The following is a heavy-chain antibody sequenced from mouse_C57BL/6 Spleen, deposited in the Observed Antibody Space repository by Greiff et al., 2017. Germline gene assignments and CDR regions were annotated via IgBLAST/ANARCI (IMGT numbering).Heavy chain of an antibody. Sequence: EVQGVESGGGLVKPGGSLKLSCAASGFTFSSYAMSWVRQTPEKRLEWVATISDGGSYTYYPDNVKGRFTISRDNAKNTLYLQMSHLKSEDTAIYYCARGGWEDYFGYWGQGTTLTVSS. D-gene: IGHD1-1*02. CDR1: GFTFSSYA. CDR3: ARGGWEDYFGY. CDR2: ISDGGSYT. V-gene: IGHV5-4*01. J-gene: IGHJ2*01.